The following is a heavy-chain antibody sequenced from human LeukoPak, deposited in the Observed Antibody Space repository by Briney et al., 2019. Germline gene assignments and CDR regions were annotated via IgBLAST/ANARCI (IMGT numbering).Heavy chain of an antibody. Sequence: KSGGSLRLSCAASGFTFSDYYMSWIRQAPGKGLEWVSYISSSGSTLYYADSVKGRFTISRDNAKNSLYLQMNSLRAEDTAVYYCARVGLYDSSGLDAFDIWGQGTMVTVSS. V-gene: IGHV3-11*01. J-gene: IGHJ3*02. CDR1: GFTFSDYY. CDR2: ISSSGSTL. D-gene: IGHD3-22*01. CDR3: ARVGLYDSSGLDAFDI.